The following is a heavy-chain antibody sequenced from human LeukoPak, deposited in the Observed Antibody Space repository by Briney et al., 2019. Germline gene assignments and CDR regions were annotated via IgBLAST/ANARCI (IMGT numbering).Heavy chain of an antibody. D-gene: IGHD2-2*01. CDR1: GFTFRNYW. V-gene: IGHV3-74*01. J-gene: IGHJ4*02. CDR2: INTDGSST. Sequence: GGSLRLSCAASGFTFRNYWMHWVRQAPGKGLVWVSRINTDGSSTNYADSVKGRFTISRDNAKNTLYVQMNSLRVEDTAVYYCARVESGSCSTTRCRNIDYWGQGTLVTVSS. CDR3: ARVESGSCSTTRCRNIDY.